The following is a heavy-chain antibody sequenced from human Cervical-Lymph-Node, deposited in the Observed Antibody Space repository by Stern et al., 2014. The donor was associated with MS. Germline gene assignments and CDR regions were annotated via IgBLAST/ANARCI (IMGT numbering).Heavy chain of an antibody. D-gene: IGHD1-26*01. CDR3: ARDLGVGPSVS. CDR1: GETFSSSA. J-gene: IGHJ5*02. V-gene: IGHV1-69*06. CDR2: IIPVLETT. Sequence: MQLVESGAEVKKPGSSVKVSCQATGETFSSSAISWVRQAPGQGLEWMGGIIPVLETTHYARKFQGRLTITADTSTSTVHMALSSLTSNDTAVYYCARDLGVGPSVSWGEGTVVTVSS.